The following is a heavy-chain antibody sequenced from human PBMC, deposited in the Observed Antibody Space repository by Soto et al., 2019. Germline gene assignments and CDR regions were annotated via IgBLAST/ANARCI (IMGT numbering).Heavy chain of an antibody. CDR2: IKSKTDGGKT. D-gene: IGHD1-26*01. Sequence: EVQLVESGGGLVKPGGSLRLSCAASGFTFSNAWMSWVRQAPGKGLEWVGRIKSKTDGGKTDYAAPVKGRLTISRDDSKNTLYLQMNSRKTEDTAVYYCTTWGELTFDYWGQGTLVTVSS. J-gene: IGHJ4*02. CDR1: GFTFSNAW. CDR3: TTWGELTFDY. V-gene: IGHV3-15*01.